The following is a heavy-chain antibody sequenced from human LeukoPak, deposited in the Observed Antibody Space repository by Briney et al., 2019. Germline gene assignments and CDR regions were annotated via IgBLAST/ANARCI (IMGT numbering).Heavy chain of an antibody. D-gene: IGHD3-22*01. Sequence: SVKVSCKASGGTFSSYAISWVRQAPGQGIEWMGGIIHIFGTANYAQKFQGRVTITSDESTSTAYMELSSLRSEDTAVYYCARENDSSGYYHPSFDYWGQGTLVTVSS. CDR1: GGTFSSYA. V-gene: IGHV1-69*13. J-gene: IGHJ4*02. CDR2: IIHIFGTA. CDR3: ARENDSSGYYHPSFDY.